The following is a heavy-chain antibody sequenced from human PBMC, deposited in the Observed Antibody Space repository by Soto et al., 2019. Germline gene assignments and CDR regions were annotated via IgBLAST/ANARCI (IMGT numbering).Heavy chain of an antibody. CDR2: IIPIFGTA. CDR1: GGTFSSYA. CDR3: ARAGGESHAFDI. V-gene: IGHV1-69*13. Sequence: SVKVSCKASGGTFSSYAISWVRQAPGQGLEWMGGIIPIFGTANYAQKFQGRVTITADESTSTAYMELSSLRSEDTAVYFCARAGGESHAFDIWGQGTMVTVSS. D-gene: IGHD3-16*01. J-gene: IGHJ3*02.